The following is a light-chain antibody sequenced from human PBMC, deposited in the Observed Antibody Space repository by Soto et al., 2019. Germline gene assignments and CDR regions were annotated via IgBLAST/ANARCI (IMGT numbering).Light chain of an antibody. V-gene: IGLV2-11*01. CDR2: DVS. CDR3: CSYAGMYALI. J-gene: IGLJ2*01. Sequence: QSALTQPRSVSGSPGQSVTISCTGTSSDVGGYNYVSWYQQPPGKAPKLMIYDVSKRPSGVPDRFSGSKSGNTASLTISGLHAEEEADYSCCSYAGMYALIFGGGTKLTVL. CDR1: SSDVGGYNY.